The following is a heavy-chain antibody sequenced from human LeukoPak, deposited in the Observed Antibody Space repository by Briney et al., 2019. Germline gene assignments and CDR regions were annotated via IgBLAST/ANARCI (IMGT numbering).Heavy chain of an antibody. CDR3: ARSKEMATIRAFDY. J-gene: IGHJ4*02. V-gene: IGHV1-69*04. D-gene: IGHD5-24*01. CDR1: RGTFSSYA. CDR2: IIPILVIA. Sequence: SVKDSCKASRGTFSSYAISAVRPVPGRGLEWMGRIIPILVIANYAQKFQGRVTITADKSTSTAYMELSSLRSEDTAVYYCARSKEMATIRAFDYWGQGTLVTVSS.